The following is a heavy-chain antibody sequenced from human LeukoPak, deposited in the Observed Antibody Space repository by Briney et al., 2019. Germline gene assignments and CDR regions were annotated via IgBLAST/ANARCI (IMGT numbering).Heavy chain of an antibody. V-gene: IGHV3-23*01. CDR3: VKASRRSFSSGYYSNASDI. J-gene: IGHJ3*02. CDR1: GFTFSSYV. CDR2: ISGSGGST. Sequence: GGSLRVSCAVSGFTFSSYVMSWVRQAPGRGLEWVSAISGSGGSTCYADSVKGRFTNSRDNAKNSLYLQMNSLRAEDMALYYCVKASRRSFSSGYYSNASDIWGQGTMVTVSS. D-gene: IGHD6-19*01.